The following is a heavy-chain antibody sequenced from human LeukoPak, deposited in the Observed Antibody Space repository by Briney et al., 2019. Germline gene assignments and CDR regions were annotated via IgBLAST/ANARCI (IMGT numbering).Heavy chain of an antibody. CDR3: ARHCSSTSCYRDAFDI. CDR2: IYYSGST. V-gene: IGHV4-39*01. CDR1: GGSISNSHYY. J-gene: IGHJ3*02. D-gene: IGHD2-2*01. Sequence: SETLSLTCTVSGGSISNSHYYWGWIRQPPGKGLEWIGNIYYSGSTYYNSSLKSRVTISVDTSKNRFSLKLRSVTAADTAVYYCARHCSSTSCYRDAFDIWGQGTMVTVSS.